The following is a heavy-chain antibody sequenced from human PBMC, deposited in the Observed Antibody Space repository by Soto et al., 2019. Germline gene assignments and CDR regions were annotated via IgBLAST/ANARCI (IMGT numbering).Heavy chain of an antibody. D-gene: IGHD4-17*01. CDR3: ARDFDYGDYTFLYAFDI. Sequence: ASVKVSCKASGYTFTSYGISWVQQAPGQGLEWMGWISAYNGNTNYAQKLQGRVTMTTDTSTSTAYMELRSLRSDDTAVYYCARDFDYGDYTFLYAFDIWGQGTMVTVSS. V-gene: IGHV1-18*01. CDR1: GYTFTSYG. J-gene: IGHJ3*02. CDR2: ISAYNGNT.